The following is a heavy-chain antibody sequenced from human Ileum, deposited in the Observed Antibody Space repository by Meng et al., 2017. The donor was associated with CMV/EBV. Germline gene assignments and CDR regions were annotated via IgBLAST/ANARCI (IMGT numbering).Heavy chain of an antibody. V-gene: IGHV4-39*07. J-gene: IGHJ3*02. CDR2: IYYSGST. D-gene: IGHD3-3*01. Sequence: GSLRLSCTVSGGSISSSSYYWGWIRQPPGKGLEWIGSIYYSGSTYYNPSLKSRVTISVDTSKNQFSLKLSSVTAADTAVYYCARDPGLRVWAVPKGAFDIWGQGTMVTVSS. CDR1: GGSISSSSYY. CDR3: ARDPGLRVWAVPKGAFDI.